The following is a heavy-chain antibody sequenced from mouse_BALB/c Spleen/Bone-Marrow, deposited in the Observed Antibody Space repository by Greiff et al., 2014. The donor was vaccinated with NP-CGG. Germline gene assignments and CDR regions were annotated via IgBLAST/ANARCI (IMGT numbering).Heavy chain of an antibody. Sequence: VQLQQSGAELARPGASVRMSCKTSGYTFTDYTLHWVKQRPGQGLEWIGYINPTSYYTNYNQKFKDKATLTADKSSSTVYMQLNSLTSEDSAVYYCARGRFYYWGQGTTLTVSS. J-gene: IGHJ2*01. CDR2: INPTSYYT. CDR1: GYTFTDYT. V-gene: IGHV1-4*01. CDR3: ARGRFYY.